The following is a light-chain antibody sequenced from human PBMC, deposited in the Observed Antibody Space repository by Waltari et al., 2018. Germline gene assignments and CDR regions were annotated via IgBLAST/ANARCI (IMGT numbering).Light chain of an antibody. CDR2: DVT. Sequence: QSALTQPRSVSGSPGQSVTISCTGISTDVGYYDYVAWYQQLPGNAPKRLLYDVTKRHSGVPDRFSGSKSGSTASLTISGLQTEDEADYYCCSYAGRDYVFATGTKVTVL. J-gene: IGLJ1*01. V-gene: IGLV2-11*01. CDR1: STDVGYYDY. CDR3: CSYAGRDYV.